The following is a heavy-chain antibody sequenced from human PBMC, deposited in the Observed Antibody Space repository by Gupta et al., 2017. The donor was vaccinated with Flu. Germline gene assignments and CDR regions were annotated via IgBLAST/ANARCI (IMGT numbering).Heavy chain of an antibody. CDR3: ARGDYYGSGSYSSYFDY. V-gene: IGHV4-34*01. D-gene: IGHD3-10*01. CDR2: INHSGST. CDR1: GGSFSGYY. Sequence: QVQLQQWGAGLLKPSETLSLTCAVYGGSFSGYYWSWIRQPPGKGLEWIGEINHSGSTNYNPSLKSRVTISVDTSKNQFSLKLSSVTAADTAVDYCARGDYYGSGSYSSYFDYWGQGTLVTVSS. J-gene: IGHJ4*02.